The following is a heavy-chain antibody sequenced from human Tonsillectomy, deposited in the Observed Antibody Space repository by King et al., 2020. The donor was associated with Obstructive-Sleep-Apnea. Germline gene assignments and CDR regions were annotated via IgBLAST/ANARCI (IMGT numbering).Heavy chain of an antibody. CDR1: GYSISSGYY. D-gene: IGHD3-22*01. CDR3: ARDSDYDSSGYDYFDY. V-gene: IGHV4-38-2*02. J-gene: IGHJ4*02. Sequence: QLQESGPGLVKPSETLSLTCTVSGYSISSGYYWGWIRQPPGKGLEWIGSIYHSGSTYYNASLKTRVPISMDTPKNQFSLKLSSVTAADTAVDYCARDSDYDSSGYDYFDYWGQGTLVTVSS. CDR2: IYHSGST.